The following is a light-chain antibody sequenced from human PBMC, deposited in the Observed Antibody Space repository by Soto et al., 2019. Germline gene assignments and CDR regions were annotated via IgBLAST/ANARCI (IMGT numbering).Light chain of an antibody. Sequence: SSELTQPPSASVAPGKTASVACGGSNIGSKSVHWYQKKSGQAPVLVMYYDSDRPSGIPERFSGSNSGNTATLTISRVEAGDEADYYCQVWDISSGHVVFGGGTKLTVL. CDR2: YDS. CDR1: NIGSKS. V-gene: IGLV3-21*01. J-gene: IGLJ3*02. CDR3: QVWDISSGHVV.